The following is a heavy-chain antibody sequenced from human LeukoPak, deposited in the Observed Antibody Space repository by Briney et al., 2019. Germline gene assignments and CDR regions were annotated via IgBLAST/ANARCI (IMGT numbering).Heavy chain of an antibody. CDR1: GGSISSYY. CDR2: IYNSGST. CDR3: ARSAIDAFDI. J-gene: IGHJ3*02. V-gene: IGHV4-59*08. D-gene: IGHD6-25*01. Sequence: SETLSLTCTVSGGSISSYYWSWIRQPPGKGLECIGYIYNSGSTNYNPSLRSGVSISVDTSKNQFSLKLSSVTVADTAVYYCARSAIDAFDIWGQGTMVTVSS.